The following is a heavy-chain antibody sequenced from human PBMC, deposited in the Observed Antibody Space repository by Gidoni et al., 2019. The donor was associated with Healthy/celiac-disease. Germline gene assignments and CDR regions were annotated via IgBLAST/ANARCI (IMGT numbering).Heavy chain of an antibody. J-gene: IGHJ4*02. Sequence: EVQMVESGGGLVQPGGSLRLSCAGSGFTFSSYSMNWVRQAPGKGVEWGSYISSSSSTIDYADSVKGRFTISRDNAKNSLYLQMNSLRAEDTAVYYFARGQEVTRTQDFDYWGQGTLVTVSS. D-gene: IGHD2-21*02. CDR3: ARGQEVTRTQDFDY. CDR1: GFTFSSYS. CDR2: ISSSSSTI. V-gene: IGHV3-48*01.